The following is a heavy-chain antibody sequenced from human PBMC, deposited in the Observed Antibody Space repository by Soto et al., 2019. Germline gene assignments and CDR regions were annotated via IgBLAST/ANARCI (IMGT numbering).Heavy chain of an antibody. V-gene: IGHV1-46*01. D-gene: IGHD2-2*01. Sequence: ASVKVSCKASGYTFTSYYTHWVRQAPGQGLEWMGIINPSGGSTSYAQKFQGRVTMTRDTSTSTVYMELSSLRSEDTAVYYCARAGGSIVPYYWLDPWGQGTLVTVSS. CDR1: GYTFTSYY. CDR3: ARAGGSIVPYYWLDP. J-gene: IGHJ5*02. CDR2: INPSGGST.